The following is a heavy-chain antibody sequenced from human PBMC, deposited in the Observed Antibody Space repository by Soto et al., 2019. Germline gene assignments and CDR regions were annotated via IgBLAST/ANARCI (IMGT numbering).Heavy chain of an antibody. J-gene: IGHJ4*02. CDR1: GFTFDDYA. CDR2: ISWNSGSI. V-gene: IGHV3-9*01. D-gene: IGHD4-17*01. Sequence: EVQLVESGGGLVQPGRSLRLSCAASGFTFDDYAMHWVRQAPGKGLEWVSGISWNSGSIGYADSVKGRFTISRDNAKNSLYLQMNSLRAEDTALYYCAKDRGGFGGVTTEPFDYWGQGTLVTVSS. CDR3: AKDRGGFGGVTTEPFDY.